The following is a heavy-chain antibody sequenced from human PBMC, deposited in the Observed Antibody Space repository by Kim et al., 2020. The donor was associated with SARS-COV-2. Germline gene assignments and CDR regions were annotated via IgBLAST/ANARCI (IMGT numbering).Heavy chain of an antibody. D-gene: IGHD4-4*01. Sequence: GGSLRLSCAASGFTFSSYAMSWVRQAPEKGLEWVSVISGGGVNKFYADSVRGRFTISRDNSKNTLYLQMNSLRDEDTALYYCAKVVVMDDYNYYYYYGM. CDR2: ISGGGVNK. CDR3: AKVVVMDDYNYYYYYGM. J-gene: IGHJ6*01. V-gene: IGHV3-23*01. CDR1: GFTFSSYA.